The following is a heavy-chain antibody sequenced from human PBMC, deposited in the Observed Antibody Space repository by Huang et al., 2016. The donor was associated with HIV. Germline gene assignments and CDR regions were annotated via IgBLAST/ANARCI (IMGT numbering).Heavy chain of an antibody. Sequence: QVQLEQWGARLLKPSEPLSLTCAVYGESLSDFFWRWIRQPPGKGLEWIGEINQSGRTNYNPSLKSRVTIAVDTSKRQFSLKLKSVTAADTSMYYCARGRGSSWSLFDTWGQGSLVTVFS. V-gene: IGHV4-34*02. CDR1: GESLSDFF. CDR2: INQSGRT. J-gene: IGHJ4*02. CDR3: ARGRGSSWSLFDT. D-gene: IGHD6-13*01.